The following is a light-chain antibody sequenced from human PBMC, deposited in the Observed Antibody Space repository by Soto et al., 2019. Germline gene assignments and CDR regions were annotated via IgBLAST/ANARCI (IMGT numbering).Light chain of an antibody. J-gene: IGLJ3*02. CDR2: EVT. Sequence: QSALTQPASVSGSPGQSITISCTGTSSDVGSYHLVSWYQQHPGKAPKLIIYEVTKRPSGVSDRFSGSKSGNTASLTISGLQAEDEADYYCCSYAGVSTFVFGGGTKVTVL. CDR3: CSYAGVSTFV. V-gene: IGLV2-23*02. CDR1: SSDVGSYHL.